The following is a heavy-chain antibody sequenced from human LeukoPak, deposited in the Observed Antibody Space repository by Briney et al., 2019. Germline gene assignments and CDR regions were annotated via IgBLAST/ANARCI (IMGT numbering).Heavy chain of an antibody. D-gene: IGHD3-10*01. CDR2: ISSSSSYI. V-gene: IGHV3-21*01. CDR1: GFTFSSYS. J-gene: IGHJ4*02. CDR3: ASALWFGETDDY. Sequence: GGSLRLSCAASGFTFSSYSMNWVRQAPGKGLEWVSSISSSSSYIYYADSVKGRFTISRDNAKNSLYLQMNSLRAEDTAVYYCASALWFGETDDYWGQGTLVTVSS.